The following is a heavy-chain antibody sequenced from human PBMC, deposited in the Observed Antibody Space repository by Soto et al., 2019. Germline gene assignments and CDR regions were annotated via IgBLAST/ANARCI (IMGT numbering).Heavy chain of an antibody. CDR3: ARGEVAAAGTFWFDP. J-gene: IGHJ5*02. CDR1: GYTFTGYY. D-gene: IGHD6-13*01. V-gene: IGHV1-2*02. Sequence: SVKVSCKASGYTFTGYYMHWVRQAPGQGLEWMGWINPNSGGTNYAQKFQGRVTMTRDTSISTAYMELSRLRSDDTAVYYCARGEVAAAGTFWFDPWGHGIRVTVSS. CDR2: INPNSGGT.